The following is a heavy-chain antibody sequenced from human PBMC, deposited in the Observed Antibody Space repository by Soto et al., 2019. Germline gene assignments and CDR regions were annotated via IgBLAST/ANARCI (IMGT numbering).Heavy chain of an antibody. V-gene: IGHV3-23*01. CDR1: GFTFSTYA. CDR2: ISDSGTNP. D-gene: IGHD1-1*01. Sequence: LRLSCAASGFTFSTYAMNWVRQTPGEGLEWVSGISDSGTNPYYADSVKGRFTISRDNSKNTLYLQMDSLRAEDTAVYYCAKGGNWNPIWGQGTMVTVSS. J-gene: IGHJ3*02. CDR3: AKGGNWNPI.